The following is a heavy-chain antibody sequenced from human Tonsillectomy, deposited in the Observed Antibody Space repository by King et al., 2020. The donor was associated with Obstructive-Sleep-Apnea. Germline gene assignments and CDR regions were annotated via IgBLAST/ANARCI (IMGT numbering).Heavy chain of an antibody. CDR1: GGSISSSSYY. Sequence: LQLQESGPGLVKPSETLSLTCTVSGGSISSSSYYWGWIRQPPGKGLEWIGSVYYSGSTYSNTSLKSRVTISLDTSKNQFSLKLSSVTAADTAVYYCASSAVTTVVTSWYSHLWGRGTLVTVSS. CDR2: VYYSGST. J-gene: IGHJ2*01. V-gene: IGHV4-39*07. D-gene: IGHD4-23*01. CDR3: ASSAVTTVVTSWYSHL.